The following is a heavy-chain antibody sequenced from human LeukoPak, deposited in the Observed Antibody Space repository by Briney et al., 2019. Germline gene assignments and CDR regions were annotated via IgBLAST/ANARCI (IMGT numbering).Heavy chain of an antibody. CDR1: GFPFSSYA. V-gene: IGHV3-23*01. J-gene: IGHJ6*02. Sequence: GSLRLSCAASGFPFSSYAMSWVRQAPGKGLEWVSAISGSGGSTYYADSVKGRFTISRDNSKNTLYLQMNSLRAEDTAVYYCAKDSPSQYYDFWSGYYNPLGYYYYGMDVWGQGTTVTVSS. CDR3: AKDSPSQYYDFWSGYYNPLGYYYYGMDV. D-gene: IGHD3-3*01. CDR2: ISGSGGST.